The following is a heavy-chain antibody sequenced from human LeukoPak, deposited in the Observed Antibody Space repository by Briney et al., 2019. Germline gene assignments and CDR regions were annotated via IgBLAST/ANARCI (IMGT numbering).Heavy chain of an antibody. V-gene: IGHV3-30-3*02. CDR2: ISYDGSNK. D-gene: IGHD2-15*01. CDR3: AKQLGYCSDGSCYFPY. J-gene: IGHJ4*02. Sequence: GVSLRLSCAASGFTFSSYAMHWVRQAPGKGLEWVAVISYDGSNKYYADSVQGRFAISRDNSKSTLCLQMNSLRAEDTAVYYCAKQLGYCSDGSCYFPYWGQGTLVTVSS. CDR1: GFTFSSYA.